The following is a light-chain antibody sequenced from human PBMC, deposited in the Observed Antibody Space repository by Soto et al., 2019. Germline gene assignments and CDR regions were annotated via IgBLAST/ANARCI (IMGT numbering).Light chain of an antibody. V-gene: IGLV2-23*01. CDR2: EGF. CDR3: FSYATNTTFWA. J-gene: IGLJ3*02. CDR1: SSDFGNYNL. Sequence: QSARTQPASVSGSPGQSITIACTGTSSDFGNYNLVSWYLQYPGKAPKLLIYEGFKRPSGVSDRFSGSKLGDTASLTISGLQAEDEADYYCFSYATNTTFWAFGGGTKLTV.